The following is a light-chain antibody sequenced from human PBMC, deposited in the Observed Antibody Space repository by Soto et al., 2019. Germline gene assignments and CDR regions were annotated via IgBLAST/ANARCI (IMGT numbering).Light chain of an antibody. Sequence: EIVMTQSPATLSVSPGERATLSCRASQSVSSSYLAWYQQKPGQAPRLLIYAASTRATGIPARFSGSGSGTEFTLTISRLQCEDFAVYYCQQYKSWPSVNVGGGTKVDIK. CDR3: QQYKSWPSVN. CDR1: QSVSSSY. V-gene: IGKV3-15*01. CDR2: AAS. J-gene: IGKJ4*01.